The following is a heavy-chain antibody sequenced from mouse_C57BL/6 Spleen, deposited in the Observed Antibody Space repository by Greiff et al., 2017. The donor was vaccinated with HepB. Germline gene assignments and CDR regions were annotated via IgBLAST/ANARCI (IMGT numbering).Heavy chain of an antibody. J-gene: IGHJ4*01. CDR3: ARNVYDGYLYYYAMDY. CDR1: GFSLTSYG. Sequence: VQLQQSGPGLVQPSQRLSITCTVSGFSLTSYGVHWVRQSPGKGLEWLGVIWSGGSTDYNAAFISRLSISKDNSKSQVFFKMNSLQADDTAIYYCARNVYDGYLYYYAMDYWGQGTSVTVSS. CDR2: IWSGGST. V-gene: IGHV2-2*01. D-gene: IGHD2-3*01.